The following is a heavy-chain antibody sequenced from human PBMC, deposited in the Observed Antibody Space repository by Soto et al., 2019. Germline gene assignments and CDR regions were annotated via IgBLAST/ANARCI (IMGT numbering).Heavy chain of an antibody. D-gene: IGHD6-19*01. CDR1: GYTFTSYD. V-gene: IGHV1-8*01. Sequence: GASVKVSCKASGYTFTSYDINWVRQATGQGLEWMGWMNPNSGNTGYAQKFQGRVTMTRDTSISTAYMGLSSLRSEDTAVYYCARGQIGVGGWYFSSLNKYYFDYWGQGTLVTVSS. CDR2: MNPNSGNT. J-gene: IGHJ4*02. CDR3: ARGQIGVGGWYFSSLNKYYFDY.